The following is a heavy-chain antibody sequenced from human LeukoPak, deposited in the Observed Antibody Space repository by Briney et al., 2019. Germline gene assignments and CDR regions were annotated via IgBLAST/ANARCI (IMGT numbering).Heavy chain of an antibody. CDR1: GGSFSGYY. D-gene: IGHD3-16*02. V-gene: IGHV4-34*01. CDR2: INHSGST. J-gene: IGHJ4*01. Sequence: SETLSLTCAVYGGSFSGYYWSWIRQPPGKGLEWIGEINHSGSTNYNPSLKSRVIISVDTSKNQFSLKLSAVTAADTAVYYCARAASGGLLGDYWGQGTLVTVSS. CDR3: ARAASGGLLGDY.